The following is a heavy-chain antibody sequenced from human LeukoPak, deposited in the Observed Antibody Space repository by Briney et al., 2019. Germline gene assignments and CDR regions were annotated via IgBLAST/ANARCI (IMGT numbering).Heavy chain of an antibody. J-gene: IGHJ4*02. CDR1: GYTFINYW. CDR3: ARHVGKIGWDH. D-gene: IGHD4-23*01. V-gene: IGHV5-51*01. Sequence: GESLKISCKGSGYTFINYWIAWVRQMPGKGLEWMGIIHPSDSDTRYSPSFQGQVTISVDKSINTAYLQWSGLKASDTAMYYCARHVGKIGWDHWGQGTLVTVSS. CDR2: IHPSDSDT.